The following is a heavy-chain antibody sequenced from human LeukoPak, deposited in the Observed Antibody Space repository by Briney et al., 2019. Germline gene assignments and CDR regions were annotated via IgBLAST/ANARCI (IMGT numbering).Heavy chain of an antibody. CDR3: ARADVAYYDSSGYEY. V-gene: IGHV1-69*05. J-gene: IGHJ4*02. Sequence: SVKVSCKASGGTFSSYAISWVRQAPGQGLEWMGRIIPIFGTANYAQKFQDRVTITTDESTSTAYMELSSLRSEDTAVYYCARADVAYYDSSGYEYWGQGTLVTVSS. D-gene: IGHD3-22*01. CDR1: GGTFSSYA. CDR2: IIPIFGTA.